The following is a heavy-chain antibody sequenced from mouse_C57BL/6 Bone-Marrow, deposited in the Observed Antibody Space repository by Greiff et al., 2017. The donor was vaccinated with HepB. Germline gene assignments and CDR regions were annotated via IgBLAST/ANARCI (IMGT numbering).Heavy chain of an antibody. CDR1: GFTFSSYA. Sequence: EVQRVESGEGLVKPGGSLKLSCAASGFTFSSYAMSWVRQTPEKRLEWVAYISSGGDYIYYADTVKGRFTISRDNARNTLYLQMSSLKSEDTAMYYCTSFIIYCGSSYGAWFAYWGQGTLVTVSA. CDR2: ISSGGDYI. V-gene: IGHV5-9-1*02. J-gene: IGHJ3*01. CDR3: TSFIIYCGSSYGAWFAY. D-gene: IGHD1-1*01.